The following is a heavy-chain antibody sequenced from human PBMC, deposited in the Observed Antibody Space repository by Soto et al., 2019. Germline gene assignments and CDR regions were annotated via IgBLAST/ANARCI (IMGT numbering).Heavy chain of an antibody. D-gene: IGHD1-20*01. CDR1: GFTVIANY. V-gene: IGHV3-53*01. Sequence: LRLSFAASGFTVIANYMGWVRLAPGKGLEWVSVLSSGGRTYYPDSVEGRFTISGDNSKNTVYLQMHSLRAEDTAVYYCATNNTPGGMDVWGQGTTVTVSS. J-gene: IGHJ6*02. CDR3: ATNNTPGGMDV. CDR2: LSSGGRT.